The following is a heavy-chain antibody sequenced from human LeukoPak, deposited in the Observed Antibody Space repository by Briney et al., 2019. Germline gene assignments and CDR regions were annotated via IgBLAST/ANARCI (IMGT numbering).Heavy chain of an antibody. CDR1: GFTFSSYA. CDR2: ISSNGGST. V-gene: IGHV3-64*01. J-gene: IGHJ6*02. Sequence: GRSLRLSCAASGFTFSSYAMHWVRQAPGKGLEYVSAISSNGGSTYYANSVKGRFTISRDNSKNTLYLQMGSLRSEDTAVYYCAREGYYYYGMDVWGQGTTVTVSS. CDR3: AREGYYYYGMDV.